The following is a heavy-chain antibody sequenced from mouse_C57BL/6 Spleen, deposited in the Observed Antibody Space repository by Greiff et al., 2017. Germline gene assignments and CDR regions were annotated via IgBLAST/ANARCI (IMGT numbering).Heavy chain of an antibody. J-gene: IGHJ2*01. CDR2: ISNLAYSI. Sequence: EVKVEESGGGLVQPGGSLKLSCAASGFTFSDYGMAWVRQAPRKGPEWVAFISNLAYSIYYADNVTGRFTISRENAKNTLYLEMISLRSGATPMYYCARHGDFDGYFDLWGPDTTLTVSS. CDR3: ARHGDFDGYFDL. CDR1: GFTFSDYG. D-gene: IGHD2-4*01. V-gene: IGHV5-15*04.